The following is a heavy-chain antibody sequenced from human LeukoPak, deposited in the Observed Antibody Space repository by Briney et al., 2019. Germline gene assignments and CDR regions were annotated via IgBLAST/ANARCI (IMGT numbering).Heavy chain of an antibody. CDR3: ARVGGGDWNFDY. D-gene: IGHD2-21*02. CDR1: GGSISSSSYY. J-gene: IGHJ4*02. V-gene: IGHV4-39*07. CDR2: IYYSGST. Sequence: PSETLSLTCTVSGGSISSSSYYWGWIRQPPGKGLEWIGSIYYSGSTYYNPSLKSRVTISVDASKNQFSLKLSSVTAADTAVYYCARVGGGDWNFDYWGQGTLVTVSS.